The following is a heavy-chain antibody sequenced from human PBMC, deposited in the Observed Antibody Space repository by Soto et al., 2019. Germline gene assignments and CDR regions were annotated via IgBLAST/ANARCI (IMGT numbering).Heavy chain of an antibody. CDR1: GCTFSSYA. Sequence: AVKVSCKASGCTFSSYAISWVRQAPGQGLEWMGGIIPIFGTANYAQKFQGRVTITADESTSTAYMELSSLRSEDTAVYYCARGFRVYDYVWGSYRYFDYWGQGTLVTVSS. V-gene: IGHV1-69*13. CDR3: ARGFRVYDYVWGSYRYFDY. CDR2: IIPIFGTA. D-gene: IGHD3-16*02. J-gene: IGHJ4*02.